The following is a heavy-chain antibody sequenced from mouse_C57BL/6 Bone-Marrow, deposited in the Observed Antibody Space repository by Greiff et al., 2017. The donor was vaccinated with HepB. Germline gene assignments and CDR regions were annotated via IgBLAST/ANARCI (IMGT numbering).Heavy chain of an antibody. V-gene: IGHV1-54*01. CDR2: INPGSGGT. D-gene: IGHD2-3*01. CDR3: ASSGWLLPNFDY. J-gene: IGHJ2*01. CDR1: GYAFTNYL. Sequence: QVQLQQSGAELVRPGTSVKVSCKASGYAFTNYLIEWVKQRPGQGLEWIGVINPGSGGTNYNEKFKGKATLTADKSSSTAYMQLSSLTSEDSAVYFCASSGWLLPNFDYWGQGTTLTVSS.